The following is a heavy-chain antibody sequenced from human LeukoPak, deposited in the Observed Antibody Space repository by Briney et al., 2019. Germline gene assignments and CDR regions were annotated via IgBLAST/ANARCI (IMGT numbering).Heavy chain of an antibody. J-gene: IGHJ3*02. Sequence: ASVKVSCKASGYTFTGYYMHWVRQAPGQGLEWMGWINPNSGGTNYAQKFQGRVTMTRDMSISTAYMELSRLRSDDTAVYYCALYYYGSGSKGLPFDIWGQGTMVTVSS. V-gene: IGHV1-2*02. CDR3: ALYYYGSGSKGLPFDI. CDR1: GYTFTGYY. D-gene: IGHD3-10*01. CDR2: INPNSGGT.